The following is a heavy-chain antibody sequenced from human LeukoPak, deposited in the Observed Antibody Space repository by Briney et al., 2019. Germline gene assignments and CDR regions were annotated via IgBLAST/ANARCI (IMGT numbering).Heavy chain of an antibody. CDR2: IYHSGST. D-gene: IGHD3-10*01. CDR3: AREDGSGSFDY. Sequence: PSGTLSLTCAVSGYSISSGYYWGWIRQPPGEGLGWIGRIYHSGSTYYDPSLKSRVTISVDTSKNQFSLKLSSVTAADTAVYYCAREDGSGSFDYWGQGTLVTVPS. CDR1: GYSISSGYY. J-gene: IGHJ4*02. V-gene: IGHV4-38-2*02.